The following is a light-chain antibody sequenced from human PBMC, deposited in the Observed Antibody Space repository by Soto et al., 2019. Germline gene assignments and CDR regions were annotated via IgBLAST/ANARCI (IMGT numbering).Light chain of an antibody. CDR3: QSFDSSLSGSYV. CDR1: SSNIGAGYD. V-gene: IGLV1-40*01. CDR2: ANN. J-gene: IGLJ1*01. Sequence: QTVVTQPPSVSGAPGQRVTISCTGSSSNIGAGYDVHWYQHVPGTAPKLLIYANNNRPSGVPDRFSGSKSGTSASLAITGLQAEDEADYYCQSFDSSLSGSYVFGGGTKLTVL.